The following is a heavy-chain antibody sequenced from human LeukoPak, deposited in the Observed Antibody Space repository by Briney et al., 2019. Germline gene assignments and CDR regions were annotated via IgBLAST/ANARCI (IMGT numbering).Heavy chain of an antibody. CDR1: GFSFTGYY. D-gene: IGHD3-3*01. CDR2: INPNSGGT. Sequence: ASVKVSCKASGFSFTGYYFHWVRQAPGQGLEWIGWINPNSGGTNYAQKFQGRVTVTRDTSISTMYMELGRLRFDDTAVYYCARKSPRFSSSGMDVWGKGTTVTVSS. V-gene: IGHV1-2*02. CDR3: ARKSPRFSSSGMDV. J-gene: IGHJ6*04.